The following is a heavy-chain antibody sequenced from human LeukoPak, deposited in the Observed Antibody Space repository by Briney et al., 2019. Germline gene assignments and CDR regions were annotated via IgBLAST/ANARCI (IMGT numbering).Heavy chain of an antibody. Sequence: SETLSLTCTVSGGSISSYYWSWIRQPPGKGLEWIGYIYYSRSTNYNPSLKSRVTISVDTSKNQFSLKLSSVTAADTAVYYCARGIVGATGWFDPWGQGTLVTVSS. CDR2: IYYSRST. CDR1: GGSISSYY. CDR3: ARGIVGATGWFDP. D-gene: IGHD1-26*01. J-gene: IGHJ5*02. V-gene: IGHV4-59*01.